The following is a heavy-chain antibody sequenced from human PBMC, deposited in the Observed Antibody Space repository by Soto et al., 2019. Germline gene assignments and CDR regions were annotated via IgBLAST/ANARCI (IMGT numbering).Heavy chain of an antibody. J-gene: IGHJ4*02. CDR1: GFTFSSYA. Sequence: EVQLLESGGGLVQPGGSLRLSCAASGFTFSSYAMSWVRQAPGKGLEWVSAISGSGGSTYYADSVKGRFTISRDNSKKPLYLHMNSLRAEDRAVYYCAARSSGWYFDYWGQGTLVTVSS. CDR3: AARSSGWYFDY. V-gene: IGHV3-23*01. D-gene: IGHD6-19*01. CDR2: ISGSGGST.